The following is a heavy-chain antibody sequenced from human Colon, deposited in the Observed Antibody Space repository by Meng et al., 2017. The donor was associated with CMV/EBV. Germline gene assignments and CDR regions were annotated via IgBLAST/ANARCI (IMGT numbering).Heavy chain of an antibody. CDR1: GGSFSGYY. Sequence: SETLSLTCAVYGGSFSGYYWSWIRQPPGKGLEWIGEINHSGSTNYNPSLKSRVTISVDTSKNQFSLKLSSVTAADTAVYYCARDLLSAVTDNWFDPWGQGTLVTVSS. D-gene: IGHD2-21*02. CDR2: INHSGST. V-gene: IGHV4-34*01. CDR3: ARDLLSAVTDNWFDP. J-gene: IGHJ5*02.